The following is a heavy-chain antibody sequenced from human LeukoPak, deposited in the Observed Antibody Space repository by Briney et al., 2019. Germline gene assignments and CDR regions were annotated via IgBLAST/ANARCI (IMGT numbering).Heavy chain of an antibody. CDR1: SGSISSTSYY. CDR3: ARHEEPRAAFDY. V-gene: IGHV4-39*01. CDR2: SYYSGSS. Sequence: SETLSLTCTVSSGSISSTSYYWGWIRQTPGKGLEWIGSSYYSGSSYYKPSLKSRVTISVDTSKNQFSLKLSSVTAADTAVYYCARHEEPRAAFDYWGQGTLVTVSS. D-gene: IGHD1-14*01. J-gene: IGHJ4*02.